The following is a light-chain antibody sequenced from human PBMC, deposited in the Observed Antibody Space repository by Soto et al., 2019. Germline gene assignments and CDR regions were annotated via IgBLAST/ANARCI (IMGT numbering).Light chain of an antibody. Sequence: EIVMTQSPATLSVSPGERATLYCRASQSISSNLVWYQQKPGQAPRLLIYGASTRVTGVPARFSGSGSGTEFTFTITSLQSEDSAVYYCQQFENWPRTFGQGTKVEVK. J-gene: IGKJ1*01. CDR2: GAS. CDR3: QQFENWPRT. CDR1: QSISSN. V-gene: IGKV3-15*01.